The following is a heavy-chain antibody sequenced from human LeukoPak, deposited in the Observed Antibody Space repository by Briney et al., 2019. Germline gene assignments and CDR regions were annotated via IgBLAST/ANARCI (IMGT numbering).Heavy chain of an antibody. J-gene: IGHJ4*02. CDR1: GGSISSYY. V-gene: IGHV4-59*01. CDR3: ARDRDYYDSSGYYGHYFDY. Sequence: SETLSLTCTVSGGSISSYYWSWIRQPPGKGLEWIGYIYYSGSTNYNPSLKSRVTISVDTSKNQFSLKLSSVTAADTAVYYCARDRDYYDSSGYYGHYFDYWGQGTLVTVSS. CDR2: IYYSGST. D-gene: IGHD3-22*01.